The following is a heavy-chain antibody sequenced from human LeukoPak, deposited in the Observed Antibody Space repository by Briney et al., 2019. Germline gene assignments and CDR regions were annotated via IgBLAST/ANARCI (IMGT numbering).Heavy chain of an antibody. Sequence: SGTLCLTCAVSGGSINGYYWSWVRQPPGKGLEWIGYISDSGSTNYSPSLKSRVTMSVDSSNTEFSLRLNAVTAADTAVYYCARVFRGAVTSNWFDPWGQGTLVTVSS. CDR3: ARVFRGAVTSNWFDP. V-gene: IGHV4-59*01. D-gene: IGHD4-17*01. CDR2: ISDSGST. CDR1: GGSINGYY. J-gene: IGHJ5*02.